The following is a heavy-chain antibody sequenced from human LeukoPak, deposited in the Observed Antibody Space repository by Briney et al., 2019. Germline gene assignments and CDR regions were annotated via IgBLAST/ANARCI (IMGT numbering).Heavy chain of an antibody. V-gene: IGHV3-30-3*01. CDR1: GFTFSSYA. D-gene: IGHD1-26*01. J-gene: IGHJ4*02. CDR3: ARETSGSMALDY. Sequence: GGSLRLSCAASGFTFSSYAMHWVRQAPGKGLEWVAVISYDGSNKYYADSVKGRFTISRDNSKNTLYLQMNSLRAEDTAVYYCARETSGSMALDYWGQGTLVTVSS. CDR2: ISYDGSNK.